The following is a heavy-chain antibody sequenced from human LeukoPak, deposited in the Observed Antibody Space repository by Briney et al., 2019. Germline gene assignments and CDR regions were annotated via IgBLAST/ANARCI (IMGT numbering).Heavy chain of an antibody. D-gene: IGHD6-19*01. Sequence: GGSLRLSCAVSGFTVSTNFMSWVRQAPGKGLEWVSFINSGGTTNYADSVKGRFTISRDYSKNTLNLQMNSLRAEDMAVYYCATIVSDSSGWYHFDHWGQGALVTVSS. CDR2: INSGGTT. CDR1: GFTVSTNF. V-gene: IGHV3-66*01. J-gene: IGHJ4*02. CDR3: ATIVSDSSGWYHFDH.